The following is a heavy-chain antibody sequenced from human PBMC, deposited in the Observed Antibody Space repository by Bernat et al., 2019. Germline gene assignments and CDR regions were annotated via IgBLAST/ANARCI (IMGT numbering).Heavy chain of an antibody. CDR2: ISSGGSTI. CDR1: GFTFSTSD. Sequence: EVQLVESGGGLVQPGGSLTLSCAGSGFTFSTSDMHWVRQAPGKGLEWVSFISSGGSTIFYTDSVKGRFTISRDNGKNSLYLQMTSLRAEDTAVYYCARDGKRRSNYGYDFDYWGQGTLVTVSS. V-gene: IGHV3-48*01. D-gene: IGHD3-16*01. CDR3: ARDGKRRSNYGYDFDY. J-gene: IGHJ4*02.